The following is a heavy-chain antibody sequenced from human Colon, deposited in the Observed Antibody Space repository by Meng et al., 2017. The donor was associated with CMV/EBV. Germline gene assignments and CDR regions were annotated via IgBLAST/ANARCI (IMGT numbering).Heavy chain of an antibody. J-gene: IGHJ6*02. D-gene: IGHD1-26*01. CDR3: ARVSYSKSSYYYYGMDV. CDR1: GFTFSSYA. CDR2: ISYDGSNK. V-gene: IGHV3-30*04. Sequence: GGSLRLSCAASGFTFSSYAMHWVRQAPGKGLEWVAVISYDGSNKYYADSVKGRFTISRDNSKNTLYLQMNSLRAEDTAVYYCARVSYSKSSYYYYGMDVWGQGTTVTVSS.